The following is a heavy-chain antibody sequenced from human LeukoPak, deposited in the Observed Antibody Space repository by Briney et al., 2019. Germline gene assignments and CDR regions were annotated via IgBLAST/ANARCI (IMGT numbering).Heavy chain of an antibody. J-gene: IGHJ3*02. CDR3: ARSLITRSGNDAFDM. D-gene: IGHD1-14*01. CDR1: GYTFTGYY. Sequence: ASVKVSCKASGYTFTGYYMHWVRQAPGQGLEWMGWINPNSGGTYFAENFQGRVTMTRDTPISTAYMELNRLRSDDTAVYYCARSLITRSGNDAFDMWGQGTMVPVSS. V-gene: IGHV1-2*02. CDR2: INPNSGGT.